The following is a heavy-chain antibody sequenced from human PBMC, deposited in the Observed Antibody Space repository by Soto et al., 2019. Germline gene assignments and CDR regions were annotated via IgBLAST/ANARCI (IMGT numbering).Heavy chain of an antibody. Sequence: SETLSLTCTVSGGSISSGGYYWSWIRQHPGKGLEWIGYIYYSGSTYYNPSLKSRVTISVDTSKNQFSLKLSSVTAADTAVYYCAREDGYNYYFDYWGQGTLVTVSS. CDR2: IYYSGST. J-gene: IGHJ4*02. V-gene: IGHV4-31*03. D-gene: IGHD5-12*01. CDR3: AREDGYNYYFDY. CDR1: GGSISSGGYY.